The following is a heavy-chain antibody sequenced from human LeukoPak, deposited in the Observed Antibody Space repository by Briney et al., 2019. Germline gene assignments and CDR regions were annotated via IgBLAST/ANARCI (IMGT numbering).Heavy chain of an antibody. D-gene: IGHD3-3*01. CDR2: IIPIFGTA. V-gene: IGHV1-69*13. Sequence: ASVKVSCKASGGTFSSYAISWVRQAPGQGLEWMGGIIPIFGTANYAQKFQGRVTITADESTSTAYMELSSLRSEDTAVYYCAREGYDFWRGYYPHYFDYWGQGTLVTVSS. CDR3: AREGYDFWRGYYPHYFDY. CDR1: GGTFSSYA. J-gene: IGHJ4*02.